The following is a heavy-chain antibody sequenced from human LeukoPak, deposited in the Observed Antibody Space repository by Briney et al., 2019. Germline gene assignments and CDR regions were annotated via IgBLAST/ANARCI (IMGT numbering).Heavy chain of an antibody. V-gene: IGHV1-8*01. CDR1: GYTFTTSD. D-gene: IGHD6-13*01. Sequence: ASVKVSCTASGYTFTTSDINWVRQATGQGLEWMGWTNPNSGKTGSAQKFQGRLTMTKNTSTSTAYYCARGRPGPAGAGTYDFWGQGTLITVSS. J-gene: IGHJ4*02. CDR3: F. CDR2: TNPNSGKT.